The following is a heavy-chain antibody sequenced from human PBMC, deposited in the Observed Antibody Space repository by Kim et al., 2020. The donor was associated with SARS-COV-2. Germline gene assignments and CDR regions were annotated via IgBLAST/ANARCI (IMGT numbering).Heavy chain of an antibody. J-gene: IGHJ1*01. V-gene: IGHV4-4*02. D-gene: IGHD2-15*01. Sequence: SETLSLTCAVSGGSISSSNWWSWVRQPPGKGLEWIGEIYHSGSTNYNPSLKSRVTLSVDKSKNQFSLKVSSVTAADTAVYYCARVIVVVIAATEHESFDHWGQGTLVTVSS. CDR2: IYHSGST. CDR1: GGSISSSNW. CDR3: ARVIVVVIAATEHESFDH.